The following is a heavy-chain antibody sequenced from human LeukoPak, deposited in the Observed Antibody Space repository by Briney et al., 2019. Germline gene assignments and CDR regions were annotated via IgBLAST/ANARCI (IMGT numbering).Heavy chain of an antibody. Sequence: SETLSLTCTVSGGSISSYYWSWLRQPPGKGLEWIGYIYYSGSTNYNPSLKSRVTISVDTSKNQFSLKLSSVTAADTAVYYCARASGYGSGSYLLNYYYGMDVWGQGTTVTVSS. J-gene: IGHJ6*02. CDR1: GGSISSYY. CDR3: ARASGYGSGSYLLNYYYGMDV. CDR2: IYYSGST. V-gene: IGHV4-59*01. D-gene: IGHD3-10*01.